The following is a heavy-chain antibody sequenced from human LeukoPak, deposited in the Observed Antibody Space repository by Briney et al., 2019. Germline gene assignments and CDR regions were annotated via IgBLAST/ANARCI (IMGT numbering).Heavy chain of an antibody. V-gene: IGHV3-23*01. J-gene: IGHJ4*02. D-gene: IGHD4-17*01. CDR3: ARDRDGDYAFDY. CDR2: ISGGDTST. CDR1: GFIFSSYA. Sequence: GGSLRLSCAASGFIFSSYAMNWVRQAPGKGLEWVSTISGGDTSTFYADSVKGRFTISRDNSKNTLYLQMNNLRAEDTAVYYCARDRDGDYAFDYWGQGTLVTVSS.